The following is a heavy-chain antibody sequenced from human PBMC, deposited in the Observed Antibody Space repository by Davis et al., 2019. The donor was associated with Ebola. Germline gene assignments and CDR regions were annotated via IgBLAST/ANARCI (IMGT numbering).Heavy chain of an antibody. CDR3: ARRGNYYGSGLYNWFDP. CDR2: IYYSGST. J-gene: IGHJ5*02. V-gene: IGHV4-59*08. CDR1: GGSISSYY. D-gene: IGHD3-10*01. Sequence: MPSETLSLTCTVSGGSISSYYWSWIRQPPGKGLEWIGYIYYSGSTNYNPSLKSRATISVDTSKNQFSLKLSSVTAADTAVYYCARRGNYYGSGLYNWFDPWGQGTLVTVSS.